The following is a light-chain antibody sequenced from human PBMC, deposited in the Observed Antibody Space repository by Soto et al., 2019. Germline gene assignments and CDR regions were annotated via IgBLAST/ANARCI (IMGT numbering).Light chain of an antibody. CDR1: SSNIGAGHD. CDR3: SSYTGSNDVV. V-gene: IGLV1-40*01. Sequence: QSVLTQAPSVSGAPGQRVTISCTGSSSNIGAGHDVHWYQQVPGTAPKLLIYGNNNRPSGVPDRFSASKSGTSASLTINGLQAEDEADYYCSSYTGSNDVVFGGGTQLTVL. J-gene: IGLJ2*01. CDR2: GNN.